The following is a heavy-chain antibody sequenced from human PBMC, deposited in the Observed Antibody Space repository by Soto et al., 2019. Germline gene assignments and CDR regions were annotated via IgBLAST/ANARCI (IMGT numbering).Heavy chain of an antibody. D-gene: IGHD6-19*01. Sequence: GGSLRLSCAASGFTLSSYAIHWVRQAPGKGLEWVTVISKGGSNLYFADSVKGRFTISRDNSKNTLYLQMNSLRSEDTAVYYCAREVEYTSAFGISSSFDYWGQGTLVTVSS. J-gene: IGHJ4*02. CDR3: AREVEYTSAFGISSSFDY. CDR2: ISKGGSNL. CDR1: GFTLSSYA. V-gene: IGHV3-30-3*01.